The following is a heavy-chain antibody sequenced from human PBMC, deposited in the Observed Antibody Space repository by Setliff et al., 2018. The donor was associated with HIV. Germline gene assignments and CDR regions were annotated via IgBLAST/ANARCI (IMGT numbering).Heavy chain of an antibody. CDR2: IYSSGTT. CDR3: ARHESLWFQELLWAYFDF. D-gene: IGHD2-15*01. J-gene: IGHJ4*02. CDR1: GGPITDYY. V-gene: IGHV4-4*09. Sequence: SETLSLTCTVSGGPITDYYWSWVRQPPGKGLGWIGYIYSSGTTSYNPPLKNRVSMSLDTSTKQFSLSLTSLTAADTAVYYCARHESLWFQELLWAYFDFWGQGMLVTVSS.